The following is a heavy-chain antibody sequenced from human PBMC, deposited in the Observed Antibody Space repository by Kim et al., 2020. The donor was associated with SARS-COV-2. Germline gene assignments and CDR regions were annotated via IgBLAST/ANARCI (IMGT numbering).Heavy chain of an antibody. CDR2: T. CDR3: ASTLETGYGPS. V-gene: IGHV1-2*02. J-gene: IGHJ5*02. Sequence: TNYAQKFQGRVTMTRDTSISTAYMELSRLRSDDTAVYYCASTLETGYGPSWGQGTLVTVSS. D-gene: IGHD5-18*01.